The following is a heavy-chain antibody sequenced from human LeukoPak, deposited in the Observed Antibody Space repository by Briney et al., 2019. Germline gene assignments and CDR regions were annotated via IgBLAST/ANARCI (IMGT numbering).Heavy chain of an antibody. CDR3: TTDLLAAAGLVSFFDF. V-gene: IGHV3-15*07. J-gene: IGHJ4*02. Sequence: GGSLRLSCTTSGFNFNSAWMNWVRQAPGKGLEWVGRIKSRTDGGTTVYSAPVKGRFTISRDDSKSTLYLQMNSLKIEDTAVYYCTTDLLAAAGLVSFFDFWGLGALVTVSS. CDR1: GFNFNSAW. CDR2: IKSRTDGGTT. D-gene: IGHD6-13*01.